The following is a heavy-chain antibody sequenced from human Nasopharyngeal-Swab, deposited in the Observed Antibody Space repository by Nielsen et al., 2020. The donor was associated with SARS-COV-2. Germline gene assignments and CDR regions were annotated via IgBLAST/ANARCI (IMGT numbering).Heavy chain of an antibody. CDR1: EFTVRNHW. CDR3: GSVFEI. Sequence: GEAVKISWARSEFTVRNHWMHWVRLTPGKGLVWVSGIDFDGSNTFYADSVKGRFTISRDNGENTLSLQMNSLRDEDTGVYYCGSVFEIWGQGVLVTVSS. J-gene: IGHJ4*02. V-gene: IGHV3-74*01. CDR2: IDFDGSNT. D-gene: IGHD3-9*01.